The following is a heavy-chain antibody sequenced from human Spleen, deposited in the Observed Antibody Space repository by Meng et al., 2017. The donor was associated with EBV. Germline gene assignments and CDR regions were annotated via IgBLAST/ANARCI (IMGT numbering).Heavy chain of an antibody. CDR3: ARGPDYYVSSGAGAFDF. J-gene: IGHJ4*02. CDR1: GGSISSGYYY. V-gene: IGHV4-30-4*01. D-gene: IGHD3-22*01. Sequence: QVRLQESCPGLVNFSQTLSLTCAVSGGSISSGYYYWRWIRQPPGNGLEWMWNIYYTGSTYYNPSLKSRLSILVDTSKNHFSVRLSSVTAADTAVYFCARGPDYYVSSGAGAFDFWGLGTLVTVSS. CDR2: IYYTGST.